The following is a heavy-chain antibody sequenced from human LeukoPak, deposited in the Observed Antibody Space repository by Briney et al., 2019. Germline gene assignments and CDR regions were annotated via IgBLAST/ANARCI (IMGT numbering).Heavy chain of an antibody. CDR3: AKDAQYYDFWSGWNNTYYYYMDV. Sequence: GGSLRLSCVASEFTFSAYGMHWVRQAPGKGLEWVAFIRYDGSNKYSADSVKGRFTIARDNSKNTLYLQMNSLRAEDTAVYYCAKDAQYYDFWSGWNNTYYYYMDVWGKGTTVTVSS. CDR1: EFTFSAYG. CDR2: IRYDGSNK. J-gene: IGHJ6*03. D-gene: IGHD3-3*01. V-gene: IGHV3-30*02.